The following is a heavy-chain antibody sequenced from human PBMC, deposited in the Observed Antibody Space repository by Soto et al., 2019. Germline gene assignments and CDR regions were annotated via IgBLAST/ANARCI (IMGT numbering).Heavy chain of an antibody. V-gene: IGHV3-53*02. Sequence: EVQLVETGGGVIQPGGSLRLSCAASGFSVGSNYMTWVRQSPGKGLEGVSLIYSNGDTDYADSVKGRFSISRDNFKNTLYLQMNNLRAEDKAVYHCARKSDSSPVPEADGVWGRGTLVTVSS. CDR1: GFSVGSNY. J-gene: IGHJ4*02. CDR3: ARKSDSSPVPEADGV. D-gene: IGHD2-8*01. CDR2: IYSNGDT.